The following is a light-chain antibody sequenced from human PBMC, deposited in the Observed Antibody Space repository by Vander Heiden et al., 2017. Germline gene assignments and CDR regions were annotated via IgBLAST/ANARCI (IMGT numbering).Light chain of an antibody. CDR3: AAWDDSLSGAV. J-gene: IGLJ7*01. CDR1: DSNLGSNY. Sequence: QSVLTQPPSASGTPGPRVTISCSGSDSNLGSNYVYWDQQLPGTAPKLLIYRNNQRPSGVPDRFSGSKSGTSASLAISGLRSEDEADYYCAAWDDSLSGAVFGGGTQLTVL. V-gene: IGLV1-47*01. CDR2: RNN.